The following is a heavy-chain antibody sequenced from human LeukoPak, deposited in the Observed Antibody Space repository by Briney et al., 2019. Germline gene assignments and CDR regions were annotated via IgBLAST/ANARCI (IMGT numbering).Heavy chain of an antibody. D-gene: IGHD2-21*02. CDR2: IYTSGST. V-gene: IGHV4-61*02. Sequence: SQTLSLTCTVSGGSISSGSYYWSRIRRPAGKGLEWIGRIYTSGSTNYNPSLKSRVTISVDTSKNQFSLKLSSVTAADTAVYYCARESYCGGDCYSEDWGQGTLLTVSS. CDR3: ARESYCGGDCYSED. CDR1: GGSISSGSYY. J-gene: IGHJ4*02.